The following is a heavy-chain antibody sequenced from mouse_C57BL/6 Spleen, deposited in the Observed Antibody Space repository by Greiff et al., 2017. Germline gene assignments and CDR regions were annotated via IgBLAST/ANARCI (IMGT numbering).Heavy chain of an antibody. CDR2: IAPEDGDT. J-gene: IGHJ3*01. D-gene: IGHD4-1*01. V-gene: IGHV14-1*01. Sequence: VQLQQSGAELVRPGASVKLSCTASGFNIKDYYMHWVKQRPEQGLEWIGRIAPEDGDTEYAPKFPGKATMTAYTSSNTADLQLSSLTSEDTAVYYCTTSPGTGAYWGQGTLVTVSA. CDR3: TTSPGTGAY. CDR1: GFNIKDYY.